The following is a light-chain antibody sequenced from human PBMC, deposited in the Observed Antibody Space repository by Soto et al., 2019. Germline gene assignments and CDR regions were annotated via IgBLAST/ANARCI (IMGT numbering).Light chain of an antibody. CDR3: QQRGNSHTKYT. V-gene: IGKV3-20*01. Sequence: EIMLTQSPGTLSLSPGERATLSCRASQSVSSTSLAWYQQKPGQPPRLLIFGASSRATDIPDRFSGSGSGTDFTITISGLEPDDFEVYYCQQRGNSHTKYTFGQGTKMEI. CDR2: GAS. CDR1: QSVSSTS. J-gene: IGKJ2*01.